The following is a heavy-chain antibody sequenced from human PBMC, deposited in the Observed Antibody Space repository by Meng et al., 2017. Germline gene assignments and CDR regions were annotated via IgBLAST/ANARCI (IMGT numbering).Heavy chain of an antibody. V-gene: IGHV3-48*03. CDR3: ARAPITVIGDY. J-gene: IGHJ4*02. Sequence: GESLKISCAASGFTFSSYDMHWVRQATGKGLEWVSYISSSGSTIYYADSVKGRFTISRDNAKNSLYLQMNSLRAEDTAVYYCARAPITVIGDYWGQETLVTVSS. CDR2: ISSSGSTI. D-gene: IGHD4-17*01. CDR1: GFTFSSYD.